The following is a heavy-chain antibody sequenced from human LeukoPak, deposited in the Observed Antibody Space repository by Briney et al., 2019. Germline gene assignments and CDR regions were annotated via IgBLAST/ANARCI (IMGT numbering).Heavy chain of an antibody. Sequence: SETLSLPCAVYGGSFSGYYWSWIRQPPGKGLEWIGEINHSGSTNYNPSLKSRVTISVDTSKNQFSLKLSSVTAADTAVYYCARHGGYTRVRFDPWGQGTLVTVSS. CDR3: ARHGGYTRVRFDP. CDR1: GGSFSGYY. J-gene: IGHJ5*02. D-gene: IGHD1-14*01. CDR2: INHSGST. V-gene: IGHV4-34*01.